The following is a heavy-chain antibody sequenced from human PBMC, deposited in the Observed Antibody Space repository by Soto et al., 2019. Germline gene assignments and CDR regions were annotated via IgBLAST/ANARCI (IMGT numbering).Heavy chain of an antibody. CDR3: AALGAQIY. D-gene: IGHD7-27*01. V-gene: IGHV3-13*01. Sequence: VQLVESGGGLVQPGGSLRLSCAASGFTFSDYDTHWVRQARGKGLEWVSSIGHAGDTYSGDSVKGRFTISRENAKNTFHLQMNSLRAGDTVVYYCAALGAQIYWGQGALVTVSS. CDR2: IGHAGDT. J-gene: IGHJ4*02. CDR1: GFTFSDYD.